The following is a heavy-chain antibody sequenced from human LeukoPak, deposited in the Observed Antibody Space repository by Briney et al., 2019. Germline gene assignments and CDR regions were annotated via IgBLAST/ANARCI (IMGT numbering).Heavy chain of an antibody. CDR1: GFTFSSFW. J-gene: IGHJ4*02. CDR2: INTDGSST. Sequence: GGSLRLSCAASGFTFSSFWMHWVRQAPGKGLVWVSRINTDGSSTSSADSVKGRLTISRDNAKNTLYLQMNSLRAEDTAEYYCATGSGLWSPDYWGQGTLVTVSS. V-gene: IGHV3-74*01. CDR3: ATGSGLWSPDY. D-gene: IGHD5-18*01.